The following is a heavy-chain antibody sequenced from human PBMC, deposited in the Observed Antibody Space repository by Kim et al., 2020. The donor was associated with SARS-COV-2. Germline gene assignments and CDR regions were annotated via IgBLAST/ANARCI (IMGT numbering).Heavy chain of an antibody. Sequence: IYYADSVKGRFTISRDNAKNSLYLQMNSLRAEDTAVYYCARRAAAGTADYWGQGTLVTVSS. V-gene: IGHV3-48*04. CDR3: ARRAAAGTADY. D-gene: IGHD6-13*01. CDR2: I. J-gene: IGHJ4*02.